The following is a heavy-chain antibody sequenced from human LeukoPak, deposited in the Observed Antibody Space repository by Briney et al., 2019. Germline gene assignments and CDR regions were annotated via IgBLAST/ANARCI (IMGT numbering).Heavy chain of an antibody. Sequence: ASVKVSCKASGYTFTSYDINWVRQATGQGLEWMGWMNPNSGNTGYAQKFQGRVTITADKSTSTAYMELSSLRSEDTAVYYCARDRIAVAGRKYYYYMDVWGKGPRSPSP. CDR1: GYTFTSYD. CDR3: ARDRIAVAGRKYYYYMDV. V-gene: IGHV1-8*03. CDR2: MNPNSGNT. D-gene: IGHD6-19*01. J-gene: IGHJ6*03.